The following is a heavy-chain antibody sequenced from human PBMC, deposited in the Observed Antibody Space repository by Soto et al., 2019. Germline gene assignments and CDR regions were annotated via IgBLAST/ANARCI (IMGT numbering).Heavy chain of an antibody. V-gene: IGHV1-8*01. CDR3: ARARRQLLPRDYYYYMDV. CDR2: MNPNSGNT. CDR1: GYTFTSYD. D-gene: IGHD2-2*01. Sequence: ASVKVSCKASGYTFTSYDINWVRQATGQGLEWMGWMNPNSGNTGYAQKFQGRVTMTRNTSISTAYMELSSLRSEDTAVYYCARARRQLLPRDYYYYMDVWGKGTTVTVSS. J-gene: IGHJ6*03.